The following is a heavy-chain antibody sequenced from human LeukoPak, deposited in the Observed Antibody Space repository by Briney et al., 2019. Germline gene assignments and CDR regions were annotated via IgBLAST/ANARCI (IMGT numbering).Heavy chain of an antibody. V-gene: IGHV4-34*01. CDR2: INHSGST. CDR1: GGSFSGYY. J-gene: IGHJ3*02. CDR3: ASTSLIVVVPAAHDAFDI. Sequence: SVTLSLTCAVYGGSFSGYYWSWIRQPPGKGLEWIGEINHSGSTNYNPSLKSRVTISVDTSKNQFSLKLSSVTAADTAVYYCASTSLIVVVPAAHDAFDIWGQGTMVTVSS. D-gene: IGHD2-2*01.